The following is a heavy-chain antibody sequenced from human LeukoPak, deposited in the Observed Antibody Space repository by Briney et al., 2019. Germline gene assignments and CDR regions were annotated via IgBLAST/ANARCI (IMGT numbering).Heavy chain of an antibody. Sequence: GGSLRLSCAASGFTVSTNYMSWVRQAPGEGLEWVSLIYSGGSTYYADSVKGRFTISRDNSKNTLYLQMNSLRAEDTAVYYCARAGAGTAYGCFDYWGQGTLVTVSP. CDR2: IYSGGST. CDR1: GFTVSTNY. D-gene: IGHD6-13*01. J-gene: IGHJ4*02. V-gene: IGHV3-53*05. CDR3: ARAGAGTAYGCFDY.